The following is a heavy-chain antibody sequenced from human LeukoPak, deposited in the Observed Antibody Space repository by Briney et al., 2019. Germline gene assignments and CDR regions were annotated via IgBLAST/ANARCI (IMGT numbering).Heavy chain of an antibody. CDR1: GYTFTGYY. CDR3: LPESEVYGDYLD. V-gene: IGHV1-2*02. J-gene: IGHJ4*02. CDR2: INLNSGGT. Sequence: GASVKVSCKASGYTFTGYYMHWVRQAPGQGLEWMGWINLNSGGTNYAQKFQGRVTMTRDTSISTAYMELSRPRSDDTAVYYCLPESEVYGDYLDWGQGTLVTVSS. D-gene: IGHD4-17*01.